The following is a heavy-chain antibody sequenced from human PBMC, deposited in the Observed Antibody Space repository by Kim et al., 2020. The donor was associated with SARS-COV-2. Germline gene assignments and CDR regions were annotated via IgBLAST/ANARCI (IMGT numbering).Heavy chain of an antibody. J-gene: IGHJ6*02. D-gene: IGHD3-9*01. Sequence: GGSLRLSCAASGFTVSSNYMSWVRQAPGKGLEWVSVIYSGGSTYYADSVKGRFTISRDNSKNTLYLQMNSRRAEDTAVYYCARNNPPNYDILTGYPHKYYYYGMDVWGQGTTVTVSS. CDR3: ARNNPPNYDILTGYPHKYYYYGMDV. CDR1: GFTVSSNY. CDR2: IYSGGST. V-gene: IGHV3-53*01.